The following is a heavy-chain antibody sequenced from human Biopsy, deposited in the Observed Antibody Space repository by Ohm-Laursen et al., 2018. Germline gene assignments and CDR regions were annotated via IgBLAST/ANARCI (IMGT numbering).Heavy chain of an antibody. D-gene: IGHD2-21*02. V-gene: IGHV4-31*03. Sequence: TLSLTCTVSGGSISSHDYYWTWIRQHPGKGLEWIGYIYYSGSTYYNPSLKSRISMSVDTSRNQFSLKLSSVTAADTAVYCCARDDAVTVIRGLYYWGQGALVTVSS. CDR1: GGSISSHDYY. J-gene: IGHJ4*02. CDR2: IYYSGST. CDR3: ARDDAVTVIRGLYY.